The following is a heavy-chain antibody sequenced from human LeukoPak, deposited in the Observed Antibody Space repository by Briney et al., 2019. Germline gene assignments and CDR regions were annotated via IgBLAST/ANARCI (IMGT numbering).Heavy chain of an antibody. J-gene: IGHJ4*02. CDR3: ARALMITFRESWGY. V-gene: IGHV1-2*02. CDR2: INPNSGGT. D-gene: IGHD3-16*01. Sequence: ASVKVSCKASGYTFTGYYMHWVRQAPGQGLEWMGWINPNSGGTNYAQKFQGRVTMTRDTSISTAYMELSRLRSDDTAVYYCARALMITFRESWGYWGQGTLVTVSS. CDR1: GYTFTGYY.